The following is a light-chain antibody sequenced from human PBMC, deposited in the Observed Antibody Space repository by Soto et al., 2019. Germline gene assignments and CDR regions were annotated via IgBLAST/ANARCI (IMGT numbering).Light chain of an antibody. V-gene: IGKV1-39*01. J-gene: IGKJ1*01. CDR3: QQSYSTPWT. CDR2: GAK. Sequence: IQMKKSPSVLAASVLGCVSLTCRASQAISNYLNWYQQRPGKAPNLLIFGAKTLQSGVPSRFSGSGSGTDSTLTISSLQPEDFATYYCQQSYSTPWTFGQGTKVDIK. CDR1: QAISNY.